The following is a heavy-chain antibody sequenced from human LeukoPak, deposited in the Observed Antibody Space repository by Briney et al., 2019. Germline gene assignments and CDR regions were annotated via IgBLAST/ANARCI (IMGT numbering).Heavy chain of an antibody. CDR1: GGSISSSSYY. Sequence: PSETLSLTCTVSGGSISSSSYYWGWIRQPPGKGLEWIGSIYYSGSTYYNPSLKSRVTISVDTSKNQFSLKLSSVTAADTAVYYCARFATDDYYFDYWGQGTLVTVSS. V-gene: IGHV4-39*07. D-gene: IGHD2-15*01. CDR3: ARFATDDYYFDY. CDR2: IYYSGST. J-gene: IGHJ4*02.